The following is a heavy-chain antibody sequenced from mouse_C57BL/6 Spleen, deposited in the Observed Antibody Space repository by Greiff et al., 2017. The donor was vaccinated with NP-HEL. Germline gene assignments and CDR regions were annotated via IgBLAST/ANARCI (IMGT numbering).Heavy chain of an antibody. Sequence: QVHVKQPGAELVKPGASVKLSCKASGYTFTSYWMHWVKQRPGQGLEWIGMIHPNSGSTNYNEKFKSKATLTVDKSSSTAYMQLSSLTSEDSAVYYCARGDYDGYYYAMDYWGQGTSVTVSS. CDR3: ARGDYDGYYYAMDY. D-gene: IGHD2-4*01. CDR1: GYTFTSYW. J-gene: IGHJ4*01. CDR2: IHPNSGST. V-gene: IGHV1-64*01.